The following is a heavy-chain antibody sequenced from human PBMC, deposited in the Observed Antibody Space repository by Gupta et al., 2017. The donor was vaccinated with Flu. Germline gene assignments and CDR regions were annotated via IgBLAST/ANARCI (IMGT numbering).Heavy chain of an antibody. CDR2: ISSSSSTI. V-gene: IGHV3-48*02. CDR1: GFTFSSYS. Sequence: EVQLVESGGGLVQPGGSLRLSCAASGFTFSSYSMNWVRQAPGKGLEWVSYISSSSSTIYYADSVKGRFTISRDNAKNSLYLQMNSLRDEDTAVYYCARDVGEHYYDSSGYYTNDGYWGQGTLVTVSS. D-gene: IGHD3-22*01. J-gene: IGHJ4*02. CDR3: ARDVGEHYYDSSGYYTNDGY.